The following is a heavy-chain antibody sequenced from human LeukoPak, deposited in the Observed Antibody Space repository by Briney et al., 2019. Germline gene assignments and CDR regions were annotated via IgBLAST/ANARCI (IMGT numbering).Heavy chain of an antibody. J-gene: IGHJ4*02. CDR1: GFTFSNYM. V-gene: IGHV3-74*01. CDR3: LRDLNWSLDQ. D-gene: IGHD1-20*01. Sequence: GGSLRPSCAASGFTFSNYMMHWVRQAPGKGLVWVSRIKGDGITITYADSVKGRFTISRDNAKNTLYLQMNSLRAEDTAVYYCLRDLNWSLDQWGQGTLVTVSS. CDR2: IKGDGITI.